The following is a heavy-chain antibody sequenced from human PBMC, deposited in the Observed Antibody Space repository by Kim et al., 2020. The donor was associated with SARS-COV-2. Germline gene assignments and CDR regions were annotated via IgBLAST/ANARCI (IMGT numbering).Heavy chain of an antibody. CDR3: AKDGPLFSSSWYYLDY. CDR2: IWYDGSNE. Sequence: GGSLRLSCAASGFTFSNYGMHWFRQAPGKGLEWVALIWYDGSNEYYADSVKDRFTISRDNSKNMVYLQMNSLRAEDTALYYCAKDGPLFSSSWYYLDYWGQGILVTVSS. V-gene: IGHV3-33*06. D-gene: IGHD6-13*01. J-gene: IGHJ4*02. CDR1: GFTFSNYG.